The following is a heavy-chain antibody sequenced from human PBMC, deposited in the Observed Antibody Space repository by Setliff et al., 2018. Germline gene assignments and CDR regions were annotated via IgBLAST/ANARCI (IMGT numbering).Heavy chain of an antibody. CDR2: RYYSGHT. D-gene: IGHD3-22*01. Sequence: PSETLSLTCTVSGDSISSGTYYWGGIRQPPGKGLEWIGSRYYSGHTYYNPSLKSRVTISVDTSKNQFSLKLSSVTAADTAVYYCASLPYYDSSGYSLSYYWGQGTLVTVSS. V-gene: IGHV4-39*01. J-gene: IGHJ4*02. CDR3: ASLPYYDSSGYSLSYY. CDR1: GDSISSGTYY.